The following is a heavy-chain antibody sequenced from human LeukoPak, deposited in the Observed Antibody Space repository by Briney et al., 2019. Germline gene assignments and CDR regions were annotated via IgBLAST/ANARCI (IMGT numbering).Heavy chain of an antibody. Sequence: PGGSRRLSCAASGFTFSSYAMHWVRHAPGEGLEYVSAISSNGGSTFYANSVKGRFTISRDNSKNTLYLQMGSLRAEDMAVYYCARGAPSKYSSSSGENAFDIWGQGTMVTVSS. CDR2: ISSNGGST. J-gene: IGHJ3*02. V-gene: IGHV3-64*01. D-gene: IGHD6-6*01. CDR3: ARGAPSKYSSSSGENAFDI. CDR1: GFTFSSYA.